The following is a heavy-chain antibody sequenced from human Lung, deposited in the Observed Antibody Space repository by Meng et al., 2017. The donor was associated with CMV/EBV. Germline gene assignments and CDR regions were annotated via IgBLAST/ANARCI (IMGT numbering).Heavy chain of an antibody. CDR3: ARGGYYDFWSGYSYYYYYGMDV. V-gene: IGHV4-38-2*02. CDR1: GYSISSGYY. D-gene: IGHD3-3*01. J-gene: IGHJ6*02. Sequence: PXTXSLXCTVSGYSISSGYYWGWIRQPPGKGLEWIGSIYHSGSTYYNPSLKSRVTISVDTSKNQFSLKLSSVTAADTAVYYCARGGYYDFWSGYSYYYYYGMDVWXQGTXVTGAS. CDR2: IYHSGST.